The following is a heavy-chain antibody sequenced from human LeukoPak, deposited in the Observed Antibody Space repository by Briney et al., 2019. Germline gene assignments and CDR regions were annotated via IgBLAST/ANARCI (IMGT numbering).Heavy chain of an antibody. Sequence: PGRSLRLSCAASGFTFSSYAMHWVRQAPGKGLEYVSAINSNGGNTYYANSVKGRFTISRDNSKNTLYLQMGSLRAEDMAVYYCARVSSSWYFDLWGRGTLVTVSS. J-gene: IGHJ2*01. CDR2: INSNGGNT. CDR3: ARVSSSWYFDL. D-gene: IGHD6-13*01. V-gene: IGHV3-64*01. CDR1: GFTFSSYA.